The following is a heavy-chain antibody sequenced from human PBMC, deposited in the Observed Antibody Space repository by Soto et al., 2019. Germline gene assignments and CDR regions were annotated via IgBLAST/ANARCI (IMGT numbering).Heavy chain of an antibody. J-gene: IGHJ4*02. CDR1: GFTFSSYS. CDR2: ISSSSSYI. V-gene: IGHV3-21*01. CDR3: ARVGDPGHHDSSGKIDC. Sequence: SLRLSCAASGFTFSSYSMNWVRQAPGKGLEWVSSISSSSSYIYYTDSVKGRFTISRDNAKNSLYLQMNSLRAEDTAVYYCARVGDPGHHDSSGKIDCWGQGTRGTVAS. D-gene: IGHD3-22*01.